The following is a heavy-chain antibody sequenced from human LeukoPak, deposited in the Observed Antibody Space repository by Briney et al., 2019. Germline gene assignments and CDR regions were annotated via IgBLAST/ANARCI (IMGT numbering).Heavy chain of an antibody. CDR2: INPSGGST. V-gene: IGHV1-46*01. J-gene: IGHJ6*02. Sequence: GASVKVSCKASGYTFISYYIHWVRQAPGQGLEWMGIINPSGGSTNYAQKFQGRVTMTRDTSTSTAFMELSSLRSEDTAVYYCAREENIAAAGVYYYGMDVWGQGTTVTVSS. D-gene: IGHD6-13*01. CDR1: GYTFISYY. CDR3: AREENIAAAGVYYYGMDV.